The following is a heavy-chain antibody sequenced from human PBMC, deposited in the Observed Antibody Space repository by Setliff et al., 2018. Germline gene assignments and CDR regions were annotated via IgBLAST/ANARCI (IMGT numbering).Heavy chain of an antibody. CDR2: SNGDGRTT. CDR1: GFAISSCW. CDR3: ARYFRSFD. V-gene: IGHV3-74*01. J-gene: IGHJ4*02. Sequence: GGSLRLSCVASGFAISSCWMSWVRQAPGKGLVWVSRSNGDGRTTTYADSVKGRFTISRDNAKNTLYLQMNSLRAEDTAVYYCARYFRSFDWGQGTLVTVSS. D-gene: IGHD3-9*01.